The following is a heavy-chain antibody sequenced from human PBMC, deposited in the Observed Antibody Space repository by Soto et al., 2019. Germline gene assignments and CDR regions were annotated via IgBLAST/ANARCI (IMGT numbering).Heavy chain of an antibody. CDR3: ARGDPPNYDILTGYYCDY. CDR2: INHSGST. CDR1: GGSFSGYY. D-gene: IGHD3-9*01. J-gene: IGHJ4*02. V-gene: IGHV4-34*01. Sequence: QVQLQQWGAGLLKPSETLSLTCAVYGGSFSGYYWSWIRQPPGKGLEWIGEINHSGSTNYNPSLKSRVTISVDTSKNQFSLKLSSVTAADTAVYYCARGDPPNYDILTGYYCDYWGQGTLVTVSS.